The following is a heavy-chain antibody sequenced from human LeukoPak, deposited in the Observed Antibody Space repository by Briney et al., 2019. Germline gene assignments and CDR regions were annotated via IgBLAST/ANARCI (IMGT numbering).Heavy chain of an antibody. Sequence: GGSLRLSCAASGFTLSTYWMSWVRQAPGKGLEWVANTKQDGSEKYYVDSVKGRFTISRDNAKNSLYLQMNSLRVEDTAVYYCARDRLSLDSSGYYSTWGQGTLVTVSS. CDR3: ARDRLSLDSSGYYST. J-gene: IGHJ5*02. CDR2: TKQDGSEK. CDR1: GFTLSTYW. D-gene: IGHD3-22*01. V-gene: IGHV3-7*01.